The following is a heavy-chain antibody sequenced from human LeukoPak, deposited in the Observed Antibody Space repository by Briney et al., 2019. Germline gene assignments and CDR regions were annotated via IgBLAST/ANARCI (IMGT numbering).Heavy chain of an antibody. J-gene: IGHJ5*02. CDR2: ISGSGGST. CDR1: GFTFSSYA. CDR3: AKGRVVPAAFSWFDP. D-gene: IGHD2-2*01. V-gene: IGHV3-23*01. Sequence: PGGSLRLSCAASGFTFSSYAMHWVRQAPGKGLEWVSAISGSGGSTYYADSVKGRFTISRDNSKNTLYLQMNSLRAEDTAVYYCAKGRVVPAAFSWFDPWGQGTLVTVSS.